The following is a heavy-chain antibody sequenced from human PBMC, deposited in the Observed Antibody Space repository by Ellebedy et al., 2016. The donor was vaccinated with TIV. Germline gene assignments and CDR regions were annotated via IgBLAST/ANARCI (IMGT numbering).Heavy chain of an antibody. J-gene: IGHJ5*02. D-gene: IGHD3-10*01. Sequence: MPSETLSLTCTVSGASISTYYWSWIRQPPGKGLEWIGYIYYSGSPNYNPSLKSRVTISVDTSKNQFSLKLSSVTAAVTAVYYFARHIRITMVRGVITNWFDPWGQGTLVSVSS. CDR3: ARHIRITMVRGVITNWFDP. CDR2: IYYSGSP. V-gene: IGHV4-59*08. CDR1: GASISTYY.